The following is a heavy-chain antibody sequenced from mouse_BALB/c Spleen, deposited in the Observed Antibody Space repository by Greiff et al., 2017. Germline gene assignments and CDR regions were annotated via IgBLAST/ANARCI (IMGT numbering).Heavy chain of an antibody. Sequence: EVQLVESGGGLVKPGGSLKLSCAASGFTFSSYAMSWVRQTPEKRLEWVASISSGGSTYYPDSVKGRFTISRDNARNILYLQMSSLRSEDTAMYYCARGYGSSYVGFAYWGQGTLVTVSA. D-gene: IGHD1-1*01. CDR2: ISSGGST. V-gene: IGHV5-6-5*01. CDR3: ARGYGSSYVGFAY. CDR1: GFTFSSYA. J-gene: IGHJ3*01.